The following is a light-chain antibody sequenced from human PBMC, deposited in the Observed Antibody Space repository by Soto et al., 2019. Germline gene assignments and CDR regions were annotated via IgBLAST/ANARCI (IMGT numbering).Light chain of an antibody. CDR2: EVS. J-gene: IGLJ1*01. Sequence: QSVLTQPASVSGSPGQSITISGTGTNSDVGVYNYVSWYQQHPGKAPKLVIYEVSNRPSGVSNRFSGSKSGNTASLTISGLQAEDEADYYCSSYTSSSTPLYVFGTGTKVTV. CDR3: SSYTSSSTPLYV. V-gene: IGLV2-14*01. CDR1: NSDVGVYNY.